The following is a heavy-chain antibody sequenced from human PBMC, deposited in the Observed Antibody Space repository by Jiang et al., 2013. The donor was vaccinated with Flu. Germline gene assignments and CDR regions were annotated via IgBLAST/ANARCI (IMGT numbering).Heavy chain of an antibody. CDR2: IDPSDSYT. Sequence: GAEVKKPGESLRISCKGSGYSFTSYWISWVRQMPGKGLEWMGRIDPSDSYTNYSPSFQGHVTISADKSISIAYLQWSSLKASDTAMYYCARHLPDSSGYQDYFDYWGQGTLVTVSS. CDR1: GYSFTSYW. CDR3: ARHLPDSSGYQDYFDY. D-gene: IGHD3-22*01. V-gene: IGHV5-10-1*01. J-gene: IGHJ4*02.